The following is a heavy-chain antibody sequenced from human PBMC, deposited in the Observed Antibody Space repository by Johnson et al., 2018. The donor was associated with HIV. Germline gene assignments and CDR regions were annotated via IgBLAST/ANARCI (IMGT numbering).Heavy chain of an antibody. CDR3: ARDSGAPGNDAFDI. Sequence: QVQLVESGGGVVRPGGSLRLSCTASTITLGDYYISWIRQAPGKGLQWVSYISSSGLTVIYGDSVKGRFTVSRDNAKNSLYLQMNRLRADDTALYFCARDSGAPGNDAFDIWGQGTMVTISS. D-gene: IGHD1-26*01. CDR2: ISSSGLTV. V-gene: IGHV3-11*04. J-gene: IGHJ3*02. CDR1: TITLGDYY.